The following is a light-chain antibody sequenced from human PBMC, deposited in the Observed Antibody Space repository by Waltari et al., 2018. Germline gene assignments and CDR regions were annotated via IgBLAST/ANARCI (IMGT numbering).Light chain of an antibody. CDR1: QSVSSSY. J-gene: IGKJ4*01. CDR3: QQYGSSALT. V-gene: IGKV3-20*01. Sequence: EIVLTQSPGTLSLSPGERATISCRASQSVSSSYLAWYQQKPGQAPRLLISGASSRATGIPDRFSGSGSGTDFTLTISRLEPEDFAVYYCQQYGSSALTFGGGTKVEIK. CDR2: GAS.